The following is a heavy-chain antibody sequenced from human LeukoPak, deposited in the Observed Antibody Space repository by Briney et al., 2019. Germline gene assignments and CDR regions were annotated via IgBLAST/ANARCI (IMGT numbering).Heavy chain of an antibody. CDR1: GFSFSSYT. CDR3: YSSAWYGAFDV. D-gene: IGHD6-19*01. J-gene: IGHJ3*01. CDR2: ISTNGDNT. V-gene: IGHV3-64D*09. Sequence: GGSLRLSCSASGFSFSSYTMHWVRQAPGQGLEYVSTISTNGDNTYYADSVKGRFTISRDDAKHTLYLQMSSLRIEDTAVYYCYSSAWYGAFDVWGQGTMVTVSS.